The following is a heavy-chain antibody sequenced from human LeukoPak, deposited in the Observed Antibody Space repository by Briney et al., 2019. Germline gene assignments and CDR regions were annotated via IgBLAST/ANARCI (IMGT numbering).Heavy chain of an antibody. CDR2: ISAY. Sequence: ASVKVSCRASGYTFTSYGISWVRQAPGQGLEWMGWISAYAQKFQGRVTMTTDTSTSTAYMELRSLRSDDTAVYYCARRFNYYDSSGYYEGFYFDYWGQGTLVTVSS. V-gene: IGHV1-18*01. D-gene: IGHD3-22*01. CDR3: ARRFNYYDSSGYYEGFYFDY. CDR1: GYTFTSYG. J-gene: IGHJ4*02.